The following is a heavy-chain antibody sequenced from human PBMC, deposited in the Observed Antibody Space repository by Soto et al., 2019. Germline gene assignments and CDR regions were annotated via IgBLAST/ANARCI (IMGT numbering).Heavy chain of an antibody. D-gene: IGHD2-8*01. CDR2: ISGSGGST. J-gene: IGHJ6*02. V-gene: IGHV3-23*01. CDR1: GFTFSSYA. CDR3: ANAAPIVLMVYAIPDLLSYGMDV. Sequence: GGSLRLSCAASGFTFSSYAMSWVRQAPGKGLEWVSAISGSGGSTYYADSVKGRFTISRDNSKNTLYLQMNSLRAEDTAVYYCANAAPIVLMVYAIPDLLSYGMDVWGQGTTVTVSS.